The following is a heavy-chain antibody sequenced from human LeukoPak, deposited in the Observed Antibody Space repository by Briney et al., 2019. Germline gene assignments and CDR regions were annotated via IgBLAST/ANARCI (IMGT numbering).Heavy chain of an antibody. Sequence: SETLSLTYTVSGGSISTSNYYWGWIRQPPGKGLEWIGNIFYSGSTYYNPSLKRRVTISVDTSKNQFSLKLSSVTAADTAVHYCARESDRVGPWGQGTLVTVSS. V-gene: IGHV4-39*07. CDR3: ARESDRVGP. CDR2: IFYSGST. CDR1: GGSISTSNYY. J-gene: IGHJ5*02.